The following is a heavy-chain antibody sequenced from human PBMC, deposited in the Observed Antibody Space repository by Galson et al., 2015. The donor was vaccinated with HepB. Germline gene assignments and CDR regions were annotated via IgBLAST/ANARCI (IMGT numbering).Heavy chain of an antibody. J-gene: IGHJ5*02. D-gene: IGHD6-19*01. CDR3: ANSHQQWLVGDT. Sequence: SVKVSCKASGYSITGYNIHWVRQAPGQGLERMGWMKTNSGGTNYAQRFQGRVTMTWDTSISTAYMELSRLTSDDTAMYYCANSHQQWLVGDTWGQGTLVTVSS. V-gene: IGHV1-2*02. CDR2: MKTNSGGT. CDR1: GYSITGYN.